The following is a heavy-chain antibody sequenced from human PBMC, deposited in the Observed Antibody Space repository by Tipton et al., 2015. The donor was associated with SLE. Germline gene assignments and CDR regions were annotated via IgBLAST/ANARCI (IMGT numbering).Heavy chain of an antibody. V-gene: IGHV4-61*01. CDR3: ARDVPEYQLQYSGSSPSAWFVP. J-gene: IGHJ5*02. Sequence: TLSLTCTVSGGSVSSGSYYWSWIRQPPGKGLEWIGYIYYSGSTNYNPSLKSRVTISVDTSKNQFSLKLISVTAADTAVYYCARDVPEYQLQYSGSSPSAWFVPCGQRTLVTVSS. D-gene: IGHD2-2*02. CDR1: GGSVSSGSYY. CDR2: IYYSGST.